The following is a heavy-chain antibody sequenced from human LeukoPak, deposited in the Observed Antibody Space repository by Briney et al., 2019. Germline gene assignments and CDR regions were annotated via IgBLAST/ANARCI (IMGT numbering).Heavy chain of an antibody. D-gene: IGHD3-3*01. CDR2: INHSGST. CDR3: ARGPYYDFWSGPRGWFDP. V-gene: IGHV4-39*07. Sequence: SETLSLTCTVSGGSISSSSYYWGWIRQPPGKGLEWIGEINHSGSTNYNPSLKSRVTISVDTSKNQFSLKLSSVTAADTAVYYCARGPYYDFWSGPRGWFDPWGQGTLVTVSS. CDR1: GGSISSSSYY. J-gene: IGHJ5*02.